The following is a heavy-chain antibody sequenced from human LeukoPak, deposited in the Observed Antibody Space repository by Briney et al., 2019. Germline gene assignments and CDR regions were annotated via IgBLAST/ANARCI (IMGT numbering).Heavy chain of an antibody. Sequence: SETPSLPCAVSGYSISSGYYWGWIRQPPGKGLEWIGSIYHSGSTYYNPSLKSRVTISVDTSKNQFSLKLSSVTAADTAVYYCARRICSSTSCYTGQFDYWGQGTLVTVSS. V-gene: IGHV4-38-2*01. J-gene: IGHJ4*02. CDR2: IYHSGST. D-gene: IGHD2-2*02. CDR3: ARRICSSTSCYTGQFDY. CDR1: GYSISSGYY.